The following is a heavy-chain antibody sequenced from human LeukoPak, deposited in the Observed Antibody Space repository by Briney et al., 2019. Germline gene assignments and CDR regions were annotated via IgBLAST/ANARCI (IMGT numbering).Heavy chain of an antibody. V-gene: IGHV1-2*02. CDR2: INPNSGGT. CDR1: GYTFTGYY. J-gene: IGHJ3*02. Sequence: GASVKVSCKASGYTFTGYYMHWVRQAPGQGLEWMGWINPNSGGTNYAQKFQGRVTMTRDTSISTAYMELSSLRSEDTAVYYCARAGSYYYDSSGYYYPTAFDIWGQGTMVTVSS. CDR3: ARAGSYYYDSSGYYYPTAFDI. D-gene: IGHD3-22*01.